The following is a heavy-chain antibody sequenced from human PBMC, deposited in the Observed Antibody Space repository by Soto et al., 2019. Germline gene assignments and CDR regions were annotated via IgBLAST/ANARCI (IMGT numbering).Heavy chain of an antibody. V-gene: IGHV3-49*04. Sequence: HPGGSLRLSCRASGFTFGDDAMTWVRQAPGKGLEWVAFIKSTNYGGTPEKAASVKGRFTISRDDSKSIAYLQMNSLKAEDTAVYYCARAGVEMATGYHFDDWGQGTLVTVSS. CDR3: ARAGVEMATGYHFDD. D-gene: IGHD5-12*01. J-gene: IGHJ4*02. CDR1: GFTFGDDA. CDR2: IKSTNYGGTP.